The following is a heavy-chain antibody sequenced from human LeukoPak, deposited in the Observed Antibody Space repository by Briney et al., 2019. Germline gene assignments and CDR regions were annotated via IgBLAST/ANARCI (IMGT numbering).Heavy chain of an antibody. V-gene: IGHV3-7*05. Sequence: GGSLRLSCEASGFTFSGFWMTWVRQAPGKGPEWVANINKDGSEKYYVDSVKGRFTISRDNAKNSLYLQIDSLRAEDTAVYYCAKDPAITIFGVVNYYGMDVWGQGTTVTVSS. CDR3: AKDPAITIFGVVNYYGMDV. D-gene: IGHD3-3*01. J-gene: IGHJ6*02. CDR2: INKDGSEK. CDR1: GFTFSGFW.